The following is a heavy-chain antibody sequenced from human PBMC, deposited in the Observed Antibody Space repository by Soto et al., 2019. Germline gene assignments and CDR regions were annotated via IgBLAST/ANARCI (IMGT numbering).Heavy chain of an antibody. J-gene: IGHJ5*02. D-gene: IGHD1-1*01. V-gene: IGHV1-18*01. CDR2: ISAYNGNT. CDR1: GYTFTSYG. CDR3: ARSFPPPPHRSTPTQFDP. Sequence: QVQLVQSGAEVKKPGASVKVSCKASGYTFTSYGISWVRQAPGQGLEWMGWISAYNGNTNYAQKLQGRVTMTTDTSTSTAYMELRSLRSDDTAVYYCARSFPPPPHRSTPTQFDPWGQGTLVTVSS.